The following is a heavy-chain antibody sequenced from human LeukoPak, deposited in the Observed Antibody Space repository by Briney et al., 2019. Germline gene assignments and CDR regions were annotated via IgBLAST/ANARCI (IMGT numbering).Heavy chain of an antibody. D-gene: IGHD3-10*01. CDR3: ATTSFYGSGRFDY. V-gene: IGHV4-39*01. J-gene: IGHJ4*02. Sequence: PSETLSLTCNVSGGSISTSNYYRGWIRQPPGKGLEWIGSISYSGTTYYNPSLKSRVTISVDTSRNQFSLKLTSVTAADTAVFYCATTSFYGSGRFDYWSQGTLVTVSS. CDR2: ISYSGTT. CDR1: GGSISTSNYY.